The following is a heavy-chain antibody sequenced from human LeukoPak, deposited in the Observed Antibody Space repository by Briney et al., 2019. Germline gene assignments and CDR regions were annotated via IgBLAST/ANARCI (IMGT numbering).Heavy chain of an antibody. V-gene: IGHV3-74*01. CDR3: TFSSYGDHVGVDAFDV. CDR2: INGGGSST. Sequence: GGSLRLSCAASGFTFSRYWMHSVRQAPGKGLVWVSRINGGGSSTNYADSVKGRFTISRDNAKSTLYLQMNSLRAEDTAVYYCTFSSYGDHVGVDAFDVWGQGTMVTVSS. CDR1: GFTFSRYW. J-gene: IGHJ3*01. D-gene: IGHD4-17*01.